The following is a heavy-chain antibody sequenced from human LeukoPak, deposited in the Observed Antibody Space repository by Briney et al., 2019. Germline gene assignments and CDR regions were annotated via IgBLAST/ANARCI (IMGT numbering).Heavy chain of an antibody. CDR2: ILSSGVTE. J-gene: IGHJ4*02. CDR1: GFTFSSYG. CDR3: AKGQEGATTFDY. Sequence: GGSLRLSCAASGFTFSSYGMSWVRQAPGKGLEWVSVILSSGVTEYYADSVKGRFTISRDNSQNTLYLQMNSLRVEDTAVYYCAKGQEGATTFDYWGQGTLVTVSS. V-gene: IGHV3-23*01. D-gene: IGHD1-26*01.